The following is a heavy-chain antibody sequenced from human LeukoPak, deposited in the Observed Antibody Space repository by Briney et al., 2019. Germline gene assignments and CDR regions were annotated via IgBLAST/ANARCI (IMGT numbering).Heavy chain of an antibody. CDR3: ARRRGYYFRTPFDY. CDR2: INHSGST. CDR1: GGSFSVYY. V-gene: IGHV4-34*01. D-gene: IGHD2/OR15-2a*01. Sequence: SETLSLTCAVYGGSFSVYYWSWIRQPPGKGLEWIGEINHSGSTNYNPSLKSRVTISVDTSKNQFSLKLSSVTAADTAVYYCARRRGYYFRTPFDYWGQGTLVTVSS. J-gene: IGHJ4*02.